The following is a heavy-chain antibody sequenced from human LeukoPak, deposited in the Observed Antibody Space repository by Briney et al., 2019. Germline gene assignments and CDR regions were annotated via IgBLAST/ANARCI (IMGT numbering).Heavy chain of an antibody. J-gene: IGHJ4*02. CDR3: ARGYCSGGSCYSVPLDY. CDR1: GFTFSSYW. D-gene: IGHD2-15*01. CDR2: INWNGGST. Sequence: PGGSLRLSCAASGFTFSSYWVSWVRQAPGKGLEWVSGINWNGGSTGYADSVKGRFTISRDNAKNSLYLQMNSLRAEDTALYYCARGYCSGGSCYSVPLDYWGQGTLVTVSS. V-gene: IGHV3-20*04.